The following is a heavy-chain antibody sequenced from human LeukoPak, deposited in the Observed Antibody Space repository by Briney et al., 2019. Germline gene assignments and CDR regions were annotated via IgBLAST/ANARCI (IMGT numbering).Heavy chain of an antibody. CDR3: VRDVPAYYYDSSGYTDAFDI. Sequence: GGSLRLSCAASGFTFSSYGMHWVRQAPGKGLEWVAVISYDGSNKYYADSVKGRFTISRDNSKNTLYLQMNSLRAEDTAVYYCVRDVPAYYYDSSGYTDAFDIWGQGTMVTVSS. D-gene: IGHD3-22*01. CDR2: ISYDGSNK. V-gene: IGHV3-30*03. CDR1: GFTFSSYG. J-gene: IGHJ3*02.